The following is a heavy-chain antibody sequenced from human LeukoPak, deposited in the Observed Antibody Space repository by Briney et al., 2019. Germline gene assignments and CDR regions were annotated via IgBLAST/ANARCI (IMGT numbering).Heavy chain of an antibody. V-gene: IGHV3-64*02. CDR2: ISSNGGST. CDR3: ARSGREDVLDY. D-gene: IGHD2-15*01. Sequence: GGSLRLSCAASGFTFSSYAMHWVRQAPGKGLEYVSAISSNGGSTYYADSVKGRFTISRDNSKNTLYLQMGSLRAEDMAVYYCARSGREDVLDYWGQGTLVTVSS. J-gene: IGHJ4*02. CDR1: GFTFSSYA.